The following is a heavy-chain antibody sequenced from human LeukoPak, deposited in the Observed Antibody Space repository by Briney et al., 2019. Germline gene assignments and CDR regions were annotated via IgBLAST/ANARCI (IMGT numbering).Heavy chain of an antibody. CDR1: GFTFNNAW. CDR3: TTAPGSNAYH. CDR2: IKNETDGGTT. Sequence: GGSLRLSCAASGFTFNNAWMTWVRQAPGKGLEWVGRIKNETDGGTTDYAAPVKGRFTISRDDSKNTVYLQMNNLKTEDTAVYYCTTAPGSNAYHWGQGTTVTVSS. D-gene: IGHD1-1*01. J-gene: IGHJ6*02. V-gene: IGHV3-15*01.